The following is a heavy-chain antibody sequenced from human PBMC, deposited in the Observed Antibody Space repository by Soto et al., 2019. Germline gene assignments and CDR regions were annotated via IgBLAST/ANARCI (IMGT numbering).Heavy chain of an antibody. Sequence: PGGSLRLSCAASGFTFSNYSINWVRQAPGKGLEWVSCISSSSSYIYYGDSVKGRFTISRDNAKNSLHLQMNSLRAEDTAVYYCARDRSGDYLDGMDVWGQGTTVTVSS. D-gene: IGHD4-17*01. V-gene: IGHV3-21*01. CDR2: ISSSSSYI. CDR3: ARDRSGDYLDGMDV. J-gene: IGHJ6*02. CDR1: GFTFSNYS.